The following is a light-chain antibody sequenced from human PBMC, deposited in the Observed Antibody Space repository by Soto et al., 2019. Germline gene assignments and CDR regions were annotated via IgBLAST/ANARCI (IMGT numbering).Light chain of an antibody. V-gene: IGLV2-23*01. CDR1: SSDVGSYNL. Sequence: QSALAQPASVSGSPGHAITISCTGNSSDVGSYNLVSWYQQHPGKAPKLMIYEGSKRPSGVSNRFSGSKSGNTASLTISGLQAEDEADYYCCSYAGSSTVVFGGGTQLTVL. CDR3: CSYAGSSTVV. J-gene: IGLJ2*01. CDR2: EGS.